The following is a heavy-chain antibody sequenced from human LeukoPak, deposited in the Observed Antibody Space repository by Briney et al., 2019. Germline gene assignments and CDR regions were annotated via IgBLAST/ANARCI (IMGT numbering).Heavy chain of an antibody. CDR3: ARGGIVVVVAEDRDAFDI. V-gene: IGHV1-2*04. D-gene: IGHD2-15*01. CDR2: INPNSGGT. Sequence: WASVKVSCKASGYTFTGYYMHWVRQAPGQGLEWMGWINPNSGGTNYAQKFQGWVTMTRDTSISTAYMELSRLRSDDTAVYYCARGGIVVVVAEDRDAFDIWGQGTMVTVSS. CDR1: GYTFTGYY. J-gene: IGHJ3*02.